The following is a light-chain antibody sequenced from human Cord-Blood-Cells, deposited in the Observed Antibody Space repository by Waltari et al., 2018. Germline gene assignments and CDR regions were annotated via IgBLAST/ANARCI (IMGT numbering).Light chain of an antibody. CDR1: QSVSSY. CDR3: QQRSNWWT. Sequence: IVLPQSPATPSLSPGESATLCCSTSQSVSSYLNSYQQKPGQAHRLLYYDASNRATGIPARFSGGGCGTDFTITSSRLEPEDFAVYYCQQRSNWWTFGQGTKVEIK. J-gene: IGKJ1*01. V-gene: IGKV3-11*01. CDR2: DAS.